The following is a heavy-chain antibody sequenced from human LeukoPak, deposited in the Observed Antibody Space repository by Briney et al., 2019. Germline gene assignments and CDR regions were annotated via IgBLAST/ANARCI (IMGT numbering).Heavy chain of an antibody. Sequence: GGSLRLSCAASGFTFSSYWMHWVRLLPGKGLVWVSRINSDGSITTYADSVKGRFTISRDDAKNTLYLQMKSLRAEDTAVYYCVRGLGDYWGQGTLVTVSS. J-gene: IGHJ4*02. CDR1: GFTFSSYW. CDR3: VRGLGDY. CDR2: INSDGSIT. V-gene: IGHV3-74*01.